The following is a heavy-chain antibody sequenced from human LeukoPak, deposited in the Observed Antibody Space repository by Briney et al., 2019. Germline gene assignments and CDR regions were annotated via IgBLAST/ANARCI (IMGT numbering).Heavy chain of an antibody. CDR2: ISSSSSYT. CDR1: GFTFSDYY. CDR3: ARDSGYSGYPRGMDV. J-gene: IGHJ6*02. V-gene: IGHV3-11*05. D-gene: IGHD5-12*01. Sequence: GGSLRLSCAASGFTFSDYYMSWIRHAPGKGLEWVSYISSSSSYTNYADSVKGRFTISRDNAKNSLYLQMNSPRAEDTAVYYCARDSGYSGYPRGMDVWGQGTTVTVSS.